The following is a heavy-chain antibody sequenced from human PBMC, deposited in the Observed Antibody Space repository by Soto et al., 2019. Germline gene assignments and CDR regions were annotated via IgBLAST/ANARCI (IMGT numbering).Heavy chain of an antibody. CDR1: GFTFNIYT. CDR3: ARDGVGTTTYFGYFDY. Sequence: SLRLSCSASGFTFNIYTMHWVRQAPGKRLGWVAVISHEGTKENYACSVRGRFTISRDNPKNMLYLQMNSLRAEDTAIYYCARDGVGTTTYFGYFDYWGLGTLVTVSS. V-gene: IGHV3-30-3*01. J-gene: IGHJ4*02. D-gene: IGHD1-26*01. CDR2: ISHEGTKE.